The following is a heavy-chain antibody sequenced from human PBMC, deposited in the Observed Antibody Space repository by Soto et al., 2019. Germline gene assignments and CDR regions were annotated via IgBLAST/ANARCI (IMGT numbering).Heavy chain of an antibody. Sequence: ASVKVSCKASGYTFTRYHMHWVRQAPGQGGEGMGFIDHNSGGTNYAQKFQGRVTMTRDTSMSTAYMEVSRLRSDDTAVYYCARDRRFYDSGSYDIANDAFDDWVQGTMVTVSS. D-gene: IGHD3-22*01. CDR2: IDHNSGGT. V-gene: IGHV1-2*02. J-gene: IGHJ3*01. CDR1: GYTFTRYH. CDR3: ARDRRFYDSGSYDIANDAFDD.